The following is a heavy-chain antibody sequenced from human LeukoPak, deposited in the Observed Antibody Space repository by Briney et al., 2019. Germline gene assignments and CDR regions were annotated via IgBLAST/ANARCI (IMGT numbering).Heavy chain of an antibody. CDR3: ARGGVYYWNPRY. CDR1: GFSVSSNY. Sequence: PGGSLRLSWVASGFSVSSNYMSWVRRAPGKGREGVSLLDTEGTTYYARSAGGGVTSSRDDSRNTIYLHMNRLRADDTAVYYCARGGVYYWNPRYWGQGPLVTVSS. D-gene: IGHD1-20*01. CDR2: LDTEGTT. V-gene: IGHV3-53*01. J-gene: IGHJ4*02.